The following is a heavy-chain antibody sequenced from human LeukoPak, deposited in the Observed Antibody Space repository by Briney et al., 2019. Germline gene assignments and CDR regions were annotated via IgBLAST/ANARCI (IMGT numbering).Heavy chain of an antibody. V-gene: IGHV4-34*01. CDR1: GGSFSGYY. J-gene: IGHJ3*02. Sequence: SETLSLTCAVYGGSFSGYYWSWIRQPPGKGLEWIGEINRSGSTNYNPSLKSRVTISVDTSKNQFSLKLSSVTAADTAVYYCARAGELLQGGAFDIWGQGTMVTVSS. D-gene: IGHD1-26*01. CDR2: INRSGST. CDR3: ARAGELLQGGAFDI.